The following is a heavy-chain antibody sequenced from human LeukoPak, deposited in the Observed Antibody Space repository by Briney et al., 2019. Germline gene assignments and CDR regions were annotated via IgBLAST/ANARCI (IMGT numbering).Heavy chain of an antibody. Sequence: SETLSLTCSVSGGSLSAFYWTWIRQPAGKRLEWIGRIYSSGTTNYNPSLKSRVSMSLDMANNQFSLKLQSVTAAVTAIYYCARVEVIAANSLFYYYMDVWGKGTTVTVSS. J-gene: IGHJ6*03. CDR2: IYSSGTT. CDR1: GGSLSAFY. V-gene: IGHV4-4*07. D-gene: IGHD2-21*01. CDR3: ARVEVIAANSLFYYYMDV.